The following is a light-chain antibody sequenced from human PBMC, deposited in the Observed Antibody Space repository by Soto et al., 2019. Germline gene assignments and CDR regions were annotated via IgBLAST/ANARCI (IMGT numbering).Light chain of an antibody. Sequence: QSVLTQPPSVSGAPGQRVTISCTGRSSNIGPTYDVHWYQQLPGTAPKLLIYANTNRPSGVPDRFSGSKSGTSASLAITGLQAEDEADYFCQSYDSSLSGYVFGTGTKVTAL. J-gene: IGLJ1*01. CDR2: ANT. V-gene: IGLV1-40*01. CDR3: QSYDSSLSGYV. CDR1: SSNIGPTYD.